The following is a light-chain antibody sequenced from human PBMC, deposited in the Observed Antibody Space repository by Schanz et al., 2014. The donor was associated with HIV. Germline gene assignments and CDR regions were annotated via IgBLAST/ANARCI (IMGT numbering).Light chain of an antibody. J-gene: IGKJ3*01. V-gene: IGKV3-11*01. Sequence: EIVLTQSPATLFLSPGDRATLSCRASQSVDKYLAWYQHRPGQAPRIVISDASNRASDIPARFSGSGSGTDFTLTISSLEPEDFAVYYCHHYGTSPPAFTFGPGTKVDIK. CDR2: DAS. CDR3: HHYGTSPPAFT. CDR1: QSVDKY.